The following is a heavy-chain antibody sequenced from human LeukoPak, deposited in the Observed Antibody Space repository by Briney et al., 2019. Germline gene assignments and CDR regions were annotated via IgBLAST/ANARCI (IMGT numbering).Heavy chain of an antibody. D-gene: IGHD6-19*01. CDR2: INTRADET. CDR3: ERDPSDYEWQRGWYRDF. Sequence: GGSLILSCAASGFSFSNYGMSWFRQAPGKGLEWVSTINTRADETHYADSVRGRFTIFRDNSKSTLALHMSNLRVEGTAVYYCERDPSDYEWQRGWYRDFWGRGSQVTVSS. V-gene: IGHV3-23*01. J-gene: IGHJ4*01. CDR1: GFSFSNYG.